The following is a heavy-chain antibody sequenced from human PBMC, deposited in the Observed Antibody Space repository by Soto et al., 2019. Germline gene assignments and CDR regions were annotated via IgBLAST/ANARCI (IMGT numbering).Heavy chain of an antibody. Sequence: GAPRKGSCKASWGTFSSDFFSGVGQGPGQGLEWMGGIIPMFDTPIYAQKFQDRVTITADESTSTAYMQLSSLRSGDTAVYYCARSGGLDRDFNYWGQGSLVTVSS. CDR3: ARSGGLDRDFNY. CDR1: WGTFSSDF. CDR2: IIPMFDTP. D-gene: IGHD2-15*01. V-gene: IGHV1-69*13. J-gene: IGHJ4*02.